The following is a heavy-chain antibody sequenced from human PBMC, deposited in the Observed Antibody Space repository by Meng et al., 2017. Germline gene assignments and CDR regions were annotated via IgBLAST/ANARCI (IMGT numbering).Heavy chain of an antibody. CDR3: AGVNYGSGSYAPNYYYYGMDV. J-gene: IGHJ6*02. CDR2: IYYSGST. CDR1: GGSISSYY. V-gene: IGHV4-59*01. D-gene: IGHD3-10*01. Sequence: SETLSLTCTVSGGSISSYYWSWIRQPPGKGLEWIGYIYYSGSTNYNPSLKSRVTISVDTSKNQFSLKLSSVTAADTAVYYCAGVNYGSGSYAPNYYYYGMDVWGQGTTVTVSS.